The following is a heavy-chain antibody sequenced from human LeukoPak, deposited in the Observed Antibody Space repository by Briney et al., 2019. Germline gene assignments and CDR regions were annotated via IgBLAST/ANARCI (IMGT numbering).Heavy chain of an antibody. CDR1: GFTFGSYA. J-gene: IGHJ4*02. CDR2: ISGSGGST. D-gene: IGHD2-15*01. Sequence: GGSLRLSCAASGFTFGSYAMSWVRQAPGKGLEWVSAISGSGGSTYYADSVKGRFTISRDNSKNTLYLQMNSLRAEDTAVYYCAKGEAHCSGGSCYSSDYWGQGTLVTVSS. V-gene: IGHV3-23*01. CDR3: AKGEAHCSGGSCYSSDY.